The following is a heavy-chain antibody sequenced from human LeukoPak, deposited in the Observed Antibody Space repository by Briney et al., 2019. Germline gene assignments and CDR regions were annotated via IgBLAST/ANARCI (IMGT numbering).Heavy chain of an antibody. D-gene: IGHD3-10*01. CDR1: GFTFSSYA. CDR2: ISYDGSNK. V-gene: IGHV3-30*04. J-gene: IGHJ4*02. CDR3: ARDVGSHFDY. Sequence: PGGSLRLPCAASGFTFSSYAMHWVRQAPGKGLEWVAVISYDGSNKYYADSVKGRFTISRDNSKNTLYLQMNSLRAEDTAVYYCARDVGSHFDYWGQGTLVTVSS.